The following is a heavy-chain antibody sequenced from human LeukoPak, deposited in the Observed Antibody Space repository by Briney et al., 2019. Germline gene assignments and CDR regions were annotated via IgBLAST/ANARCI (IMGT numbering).Heavy chain of an antibody. CDR3: ASLTPLGYCSGGSCYTWFDP. CDR1: GFTFDDYG. V-gene: IGHV3-23*01. J-gene: IGHJ5*02. CDR2: ISGSGGST. Sequence: PGGSLRLSCAASGFTFDDYGMSWVRQALGKGLEWVSAISGSGGSTYYADSVKGRFTISRDNSKNTLYLQMNSLRAEDTAVYYCASLTPLGYCSGGSCYTWFDPWGQGTLVTVSS. D-gene: IGHD2-15*01.